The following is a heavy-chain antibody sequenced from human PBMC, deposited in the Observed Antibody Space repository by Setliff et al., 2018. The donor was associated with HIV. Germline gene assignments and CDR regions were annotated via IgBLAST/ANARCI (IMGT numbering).Heavy chain of an antibody. D-gene: IGHD6-19*01. CDR2: IYTSGIT. Sequence: SETLSLTCTVSGGSISSTNYYWAWIRQPPGKGLEWIGYIYTSGITNYNPSLKGRVTMSVDTSKNQFSLKLSSVTAADTAVYYGARDFESSWPLSGWYGGFDYWGQGTLVTVSS. CDR1: GGSISSTNYY. V-gene: IGHV4-61*05. J-gene: IGHJ4*02. CDR3: ARDFESSWPLSGWYGGFDY.